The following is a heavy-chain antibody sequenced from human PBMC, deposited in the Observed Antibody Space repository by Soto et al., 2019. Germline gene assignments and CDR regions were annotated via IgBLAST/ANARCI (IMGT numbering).Heavy chain of an antibody. D-gene: IGHD6-13*01. CDR2: INRDGSSI. CDR3: ARLVAAAGTGDD. V-gene: IGHV3-74*01. Sequence: EVQLVESGGGLVEPGGSLRPSCAASGFTFSNYWMHWVRQAPGKGLVWVSRINRDGSSINYADSVQGRFTISRDNAKNTLYLQMTSLRAEDTAVYYCARLVAAAGTGDDWGQGTLVTVSS. J-gene: IGHJ4*02. CDR1: GFTFSNYW.